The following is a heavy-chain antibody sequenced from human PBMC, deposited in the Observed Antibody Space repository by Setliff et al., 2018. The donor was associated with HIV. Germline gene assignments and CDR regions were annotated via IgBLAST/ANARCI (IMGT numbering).Heavy chain of an antibody. Sequence: GGSLRLSCTASGFTFSDYYMSWIRQAPGKGLEWVSYISSSGSTIYYADSVKGRFTISRDNAKNSLYLQMNSLRAEDTAVYYCARDDSNYRQHGMDVWGQGTTVTVS. CDR2: ISSSGSTI. D-gene: IGHD4-4*01. CDR3: ARDDSNYRQHGMDV. CDR1: GFTFSDYY. J-gene: IGHJ6*02. V-gene: IGHV3-11*04.